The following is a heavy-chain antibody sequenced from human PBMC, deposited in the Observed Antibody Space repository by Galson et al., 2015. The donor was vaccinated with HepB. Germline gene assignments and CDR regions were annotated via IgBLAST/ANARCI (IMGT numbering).Heavy chain of an antibody. V-gene: IGHV1-69*13. Sequence: SVKVSCKASGGTFSSYAISWVRQAPGQGLEWMGGIIPIFGTANYAQKFQGRVTITADESTSTAYMELSSLRSEDTAVYYCARAGRELLYNPRDWYLDLWGRGTLVTVSS. D-gene: IGHD3-10*01. CDR3: ARAGRELLYNPRDWYLDL. CDR2: IIPIFGTA. CDR1: GGTFSSYA. J-gene: IGHJ2*01.